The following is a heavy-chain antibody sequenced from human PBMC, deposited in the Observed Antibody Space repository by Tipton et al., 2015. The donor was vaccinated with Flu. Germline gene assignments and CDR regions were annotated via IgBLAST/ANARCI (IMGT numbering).Heavy chain of an antibody. CDR3: VRAIAAAGSR. CDR2: INEDGSTT. V-gene: IGHV3-7*01. CDR1: GFAFSTYW. Sequence: SLRLSCAASGFAFSTYWILWVRQAPGKGLEWVANINEDGSTTYYLGSVKGRFTISRDNARNSVFLQMNGLRVEDTAVYYCVRAIAAAGSRWGQGTLVTVSS. D-gene: IGHD6-13*01. J-gene: IGHJ4*02.